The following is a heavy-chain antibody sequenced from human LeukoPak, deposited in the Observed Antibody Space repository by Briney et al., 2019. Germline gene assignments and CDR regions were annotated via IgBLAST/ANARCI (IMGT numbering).Heavy chain of an antibody. J-gene: IGHJ4*02. Sequence: PGGSLRLSCTASEFSFSDYSMNWVRQAPGKGLEWVSTMSSSSSSSYTYYADSVKGRFTISRDNAKNTLFLLMNSLRAEDTAVYYCARGARGSGTASDYWGQGTLVTVSS. CDR1: EFSFSDYS. V-gene: IGHV3-21*06. CDR2: MSSSSSSSYT. CDR3: ARGARGSGTASDY. D-gene: IGHD3-10*01.